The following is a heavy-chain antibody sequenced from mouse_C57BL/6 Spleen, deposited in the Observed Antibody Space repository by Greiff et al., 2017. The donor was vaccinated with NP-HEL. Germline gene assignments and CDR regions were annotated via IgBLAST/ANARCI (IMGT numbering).Heavy chain of an antibody. Sequence: QVQLKQPGAELVRPGTSVKLSCKASGYTFTSYWMHWVKQRPGQGLEWIGVIDPSDSYTNYNQKFKGKATLTVDTSSSTAYMQLSSLTSEDSAVYYCARSGYDYSYWYFDVWGTGTTVTVSS. V-gene: IGHV1-59*01. CDR2: IDPSDSYT. CDR1: GYTFTSYW. J-gene: IGHJ1*03. CDR3: ARSGYDYSYWYFDV. D-gene: IGHD2-4*01.